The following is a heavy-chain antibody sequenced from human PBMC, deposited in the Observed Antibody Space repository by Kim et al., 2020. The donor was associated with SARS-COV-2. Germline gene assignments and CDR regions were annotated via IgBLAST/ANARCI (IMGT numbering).Heavy chain of an antibody. CDR2: IVVGSGNT. D-gene: IGHD6-19*01. CDR3: AAFYSSGWFYYFDY. V-gene: IGHV1-58*01. Sequence: SVKVSCKASGFTFTSSAVQWVRQARGQRLEWIGWIVVGSGNTNYAQKFQERVTITRDMSTSTAYMELSSLRSEDTAVYYCAAFYSSGWFYYFDYWGQGTLVSVSS. J-gene: IGHJ4*02. CDR1: GFTFTSSA.